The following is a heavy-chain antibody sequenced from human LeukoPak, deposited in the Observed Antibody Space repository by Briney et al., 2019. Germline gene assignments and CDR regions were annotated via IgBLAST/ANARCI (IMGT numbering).Heavy chain of an antibody. V-gene: IGHV3-53*01. CDR3: AREERVGATSGAFDI. CDR1: GITFNDAW. Sequence: PGGSLRLSCAASGITFNDAWMSWVRQAPGKGLEWVSVIYSGGSTYYADSVKGRFTISRDNSKNTLYLQMNSLRAEDTAVYYCAREERVGATSGAFDIWGQGTMVTVSS. J-gene: IGHJ3*02. CDR2: IYSGGST. D-gene: IGHD1-26*01.